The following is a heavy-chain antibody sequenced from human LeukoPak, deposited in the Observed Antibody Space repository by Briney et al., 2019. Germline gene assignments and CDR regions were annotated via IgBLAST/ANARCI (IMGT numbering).Heavy chain of an antibody. V-gene: IGHV4-4*07. D-gene: IGHD2-2*01. J-gene: IGHJ5*02. CDR1: GGSISSYY. CDR3: ARALRYCSSTSCYPGNWFDP. CDR2: IYTSGST. Sequence: PSETLSLTCTVSGGSISSYYWSWIRQPAGKGLEWIGRIYTSGSTNYNPSLKSRVTMSVDTSKNQFSLKLSSVTAADTAVYYCARALRYCSSTSCYPGNWFDPWGQGTLVTVSS.